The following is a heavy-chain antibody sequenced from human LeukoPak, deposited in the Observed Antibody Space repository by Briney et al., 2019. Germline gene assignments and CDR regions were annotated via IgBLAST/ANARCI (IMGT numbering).Heavy chain of an antibody. Sequence: GGSLRLSCAVSGFRFDNYAMSWVRQAPGKGLDWVSTISATGDSTYYADSVKGRFTVFRDNSKNTVYLQLNSLSAEDTAVYYCYGEGYWGQGTLVTVSS. CDR2: ISATGDST. CDR3: YGEGY. CDR1: GFRFDNYA. V-gene: IGHV3-23*01. D-gene: IGHD4/OR15-4a*01. J-gene: IGHJ4*02.